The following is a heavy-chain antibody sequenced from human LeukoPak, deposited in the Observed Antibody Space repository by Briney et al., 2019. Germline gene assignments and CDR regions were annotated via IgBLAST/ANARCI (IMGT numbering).Heavy chain of an antibody. Sequence: SETLSLTCTVSGGSISSYYWSWIRQPPGKGLEWIGYIYYSGSTNYNPSLKSRVTISVDTSKNQFSLKLSSVTAADTAVYYCARGMATISYWGQGTLVTVSS. CDR1: GGSISSYY. V-gene: IGHV4-59*08. CDR2: IYYSGST. CDR3: ARGMATISY. D-gene: IGHD5-12*01. J-gene: IGHJ4*02.